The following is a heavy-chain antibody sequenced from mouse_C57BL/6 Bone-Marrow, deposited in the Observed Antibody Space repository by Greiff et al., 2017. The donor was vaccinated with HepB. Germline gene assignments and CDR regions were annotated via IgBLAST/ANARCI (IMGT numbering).Heavy chain of an antibody. J-gene: IGHJ3*01. CDR3: ARSDLGRCAY. D-gene: IGHD4-1*01. CDR2: IYPGDGDT. CDR1: GYAFSSSW. Sequence: QVQLQQSGPELVKPGASVKISCKASGYAFSSSWMNWVKQRPGKGLEWIGRIYPGDGDTNYNGKFKGKATLTADKSSSTAYMQLSSLTSEDSAVYSCARSDLGRCAYCGQGTLVTVSA. V-gene: IGHV1-82*01.